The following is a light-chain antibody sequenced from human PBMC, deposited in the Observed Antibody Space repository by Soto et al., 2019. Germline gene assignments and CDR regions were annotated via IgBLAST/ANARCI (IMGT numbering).Light chain of an antibody. CDR3: LQSYSFPLT. CDR2: TGS. CDR1: QGISSW. Sequence: DIQMTQSPSSVSASVGDRVSITCRASQGISSWLAWYQQKPGRAPKLLIYTGSSLQSGVPSRFSGTGSGTVFTLTFISPHPEDFATYYRLQSYSFPLTFGGGTKVEIK. J-gene: IGKJ4*01. V-gene: IGKV1-12*01.